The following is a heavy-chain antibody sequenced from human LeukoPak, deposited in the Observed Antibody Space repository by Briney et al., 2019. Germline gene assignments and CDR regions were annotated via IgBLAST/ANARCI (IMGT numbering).Heavy chain of an antibody. CDR1: GFTFDDYA. CDR2: ISCNRVNI. D-gene: IGHD3-10*01. J-gene: IGHJ4*02. Sequence: GGSLRLSCAASGFTFDDYAMHWVRQAPGQGLEWVSGISCNRVNIGYADSVKGRFTISRDNGKNSLYLQMNSLTPDDMALYYCAKAAAGYGSGSYSSFDYWGQGTLVTVSS. CDR3: AKAAAGYGSGSYSSFDY. V-gene: IGHV3-9*03.